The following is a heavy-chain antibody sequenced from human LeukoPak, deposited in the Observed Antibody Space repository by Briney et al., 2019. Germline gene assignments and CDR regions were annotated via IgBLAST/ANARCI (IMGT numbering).Heavy chain of an antibody. CDR1: GGTFSSYA. CDR2: IIPILGIA. D-gene: IGHD4-11*01. CDR3: ARDGNPDPWGDYRRGRAFDI. Sequence: SVKVSCKASGGTFSSYAISWVRQAPGQGLEWMGRIIPILGIANYAQKFQGRVTITADKSTSTAYMELSSLRSEDTAVYYCARDGNPDPWGDYRRGRAFDIWGQGTMVTVSS. V-gene: IGHV1-69*04. J-gene: IGHJ3*02.